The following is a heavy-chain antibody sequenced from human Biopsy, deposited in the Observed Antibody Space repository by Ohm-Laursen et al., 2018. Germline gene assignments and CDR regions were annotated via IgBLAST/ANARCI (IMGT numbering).Heavy chain of an antibody. D-gene: IGHD2-8*01. J-gene: IGHJ4*02. CDR3: ARDPLNGHKHFDY. CDR2: INCKTGAT. CDR1: SYTFTDYN. V-gene: IGHV1-2*02. Sequence: SVTVSCKASSYTFTDYNIHWMRQAPGQGLEWLGYINCKTGATNYAQNFQGTVTMTRDTSISTAYLALGSLRSADTAIYYCARDPLNGHKHFDYWGQGSLVTVSS.